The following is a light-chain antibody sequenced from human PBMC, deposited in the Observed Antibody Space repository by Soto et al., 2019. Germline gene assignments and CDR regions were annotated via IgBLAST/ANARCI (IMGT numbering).Light chain of an antibody. Sequence: ENVLPQSPGPLSLSPGERATLSCRASQSVGRNYLAWYQQKPGQAPRLLIFDASSRATGIPDRFSGGGSGTDFTLTINRVEPEDFAVFYCQQYAASPLTFGQGTKVEIK. V-gene: IGKV3-20*01. CDR2: DAS. J-gene: IGKJ1*01. CDR3: QQYAASPLT. CDR1: QSVGRNY.